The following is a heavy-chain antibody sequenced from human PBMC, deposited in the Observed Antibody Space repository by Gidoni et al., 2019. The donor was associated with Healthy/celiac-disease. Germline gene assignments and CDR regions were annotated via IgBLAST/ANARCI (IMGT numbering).Heavy chain of an antibody. Sequence: QVQLVQSGAEVKKPGSSVKVSCKAAGGTVSSYAISWVRQAPGQGLEWMGGIIPIFGTANSAQKFQGRVTITADDSTSTAYMELSSLRSEDTAVYYCARVGVGDGYNYFDYWGQGTLVTVSS. J-gene: IGHJ4*02. CDR3: ARVGVGDGYNYFDY. CDR2: IIPIFGTA. CDR1: GGTVSSYA. V-gene: IGHV1-69*01. D-gene: IGHD5-12*01.